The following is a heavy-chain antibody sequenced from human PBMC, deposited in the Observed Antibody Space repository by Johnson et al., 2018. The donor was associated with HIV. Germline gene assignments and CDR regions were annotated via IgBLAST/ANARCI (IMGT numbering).Heavy chain of an antibody. CDR3: TTTGTWYYDSSGYSPSDAFDI. V-gene: IGHV3-66*01. CDR2: IYSGGST. J-gene: IGHJ3*02. Sequence: VQLVESGGGVVQPGGSLRLSCAASGFTVSSNYMSWVRQAPGKGLEWVSVIYSGGSTYYADSVKGRFTISRDNSKNTLYLQMNSLKTEDTAVYYCTTTGTWYYDSSGYSPSDAFDIWGQGTMVTVSS. CDR1: GFTVSSNY. D-gene: IGHD3-22*01.